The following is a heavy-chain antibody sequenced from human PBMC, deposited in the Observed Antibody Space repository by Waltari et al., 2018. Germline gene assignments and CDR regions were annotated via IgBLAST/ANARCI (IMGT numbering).Heavy chain of an antibody. D-gene: IGHD2-15*01. CDR2: IWYDGSNK. V-gene: IGHV3-33*01. Sequence: VESGGGVVQPGRSLRLSCAAPGFTFSSYGMHWVRQAPGKGLEWVAVIWYDGSNKYYADSVKGRFTISRDNSKNTLYLQMNSLRAEDTAVYYCARGSQRFDYWGQGTLVTVSS. CDR1: GFTFSSYG. CDR3: ARGSQRFDY. J-gene: IGHJ4*02.